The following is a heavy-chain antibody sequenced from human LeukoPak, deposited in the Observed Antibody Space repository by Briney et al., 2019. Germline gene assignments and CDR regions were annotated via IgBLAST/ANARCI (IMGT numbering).Heavy chain of an antibody. CDR2: ISYDGSNK. Sequence: PGGSLRLSCAASGFTFSSHAMVWVRQAPGKGLEWVAVISYDGSNKYYADSVKGRFTISRDNSKNTLYLQMNSLRAEDTAVYYCAKGGWAFDFWGQGTLVTVSS. CDR1: GFTFSSHA. CDR3: AKGGWAFDF. J-gene: IGHJ4*02. D-gene: IGHD6-19*01. V-gene: IGHV3-30*18.